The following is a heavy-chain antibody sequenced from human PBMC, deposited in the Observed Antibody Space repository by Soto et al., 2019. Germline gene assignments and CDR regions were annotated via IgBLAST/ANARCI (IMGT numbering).Heavy chain of an antibody. J-gene: IGHJ5*02. Sequence: QVQRVQSGAEVKKPGASVKVSCKASGYTFTSYGISWVRQAPGQWLEWMGWISAYNGNTNYAQKLQGRVTMTTDTSTSTAYMELRSLRSDDTAVYYCARDVTIFGVVIRNWFDPWGQGTLVTVSS. CDR1: GYTFTSYG. V-gene: IGHV1-18*01. CDR2: ISAYNGNT. CDR3: ARDVTIFGVVIRNWFDP. D-gene: IGHD3-3*01.